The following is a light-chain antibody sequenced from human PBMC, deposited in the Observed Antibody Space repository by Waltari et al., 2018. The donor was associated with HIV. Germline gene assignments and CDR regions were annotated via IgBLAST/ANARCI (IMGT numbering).Light chain of an antibody. V-gene: IGKV2-28*01. CDR3: MQGLQTPWT. CDR2: LGS. CDR1: QSLLYSNGDNY. J-gene: IGKJ1*01. Sequence: IVMTQSPLSLSVTPGEPASIPCRSSQSLLYSNGDNYLDWYVQKPGQSPQVLIYLGSNGASGVTDRFSGGGSGTDFTLKSSRVEAEDFGVYYCMQGLQTPWTFGQGTKVEI.